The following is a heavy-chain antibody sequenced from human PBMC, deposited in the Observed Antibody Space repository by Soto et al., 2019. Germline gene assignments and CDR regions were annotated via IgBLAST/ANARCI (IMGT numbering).Heavy chain of an antibody. Sequence: GGSLRLSCAASGFTFSSYGMHWVRQAPGKGLEWVAVIWYDGSNKYYADSVKGRFTISRDNSKNTLYLQMNSLRAEDTAVYYCARDNLGYYLPYWGQGTLVTVSS. D-gene: IGHD7-27*01. CDR1: GFTFSSYG. CDR2: IWYDGSNK. J-gene: IGHJ4*02. V-gene: IGHV3-33*01. CDR3: ARDNLGYYLPY.